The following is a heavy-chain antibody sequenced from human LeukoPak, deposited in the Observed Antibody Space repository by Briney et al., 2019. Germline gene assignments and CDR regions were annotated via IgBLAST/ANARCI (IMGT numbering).Heavy chain of an antibody. Sequence: ASVKVSCKASGYTFTGYYMHWVRQAPGQGLEWMGWINPNSGGTNYAQKFQGRVTMTRDTSISTAYTELSRLRSDDTAVYYCARDLRGYSYGYHYYYYMDVWGKGTTVTVSS. CDR3: ARDLRGYSYGYHYYYYMDV. D-gene: IGHD5-18*01. J-gene: IGHJ6*03. V-gene: IGHV1-2*02. CDR1: GYTFTGYY. CDR2: INPNSGGT.